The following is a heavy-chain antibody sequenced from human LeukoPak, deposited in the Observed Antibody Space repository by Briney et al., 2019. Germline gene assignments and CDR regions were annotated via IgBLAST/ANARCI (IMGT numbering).Heavy chain of an antibody. J-gene: IGHJ4*02. Sequence: GGSLRLSCAAAGFTFSSYSMNWVRQAPGKGLEWVSSISSSSSYIYYADSVKGRFTISRDNAKNSLYLQMNSLRAEDTAVYYCARGPDYYDSSGYYFWGQGTLVTVSS. CDR3: ARGPDYYDSSGYYF. CDR2: ISSSSSYI. V-gene: IGHV3-21*01. D-gene: IGHD3-22*01. CDR1: GFTFSSYS.